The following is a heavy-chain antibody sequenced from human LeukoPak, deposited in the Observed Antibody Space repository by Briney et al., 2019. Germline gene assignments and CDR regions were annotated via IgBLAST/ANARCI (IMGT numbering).Heavy chain of an antibody. D-gene: IGHD2-2*01. CDR3: ATLYCSATRCSYNWFDP. CDR2: INPNGGGT. Sequence: ASVKVSCKSSGYNFTGYYMHWVRQAPGHGLEWMGCINPNGGGTIYAQQFQGRVTMTRDTSISTAYMELSRLRFDDTAMYYCATLYCSATRCSYNWFDPWGPGTLVTVSS. J-gene: IGHJ5*02. V-gene: IGHV1-2*02. CDR1: GYNFTGYY.